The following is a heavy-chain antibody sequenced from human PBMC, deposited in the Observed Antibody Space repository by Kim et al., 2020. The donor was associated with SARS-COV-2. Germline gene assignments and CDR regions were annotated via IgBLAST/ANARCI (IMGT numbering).Heavy chain of an antibody. CDR2: IYYSGST. CDR1: GGSISSYY. J-gene: IGHJ5*02. V-gene: IGHV4-59*01. CDR3: ARMDDYGDYGWFDP. Sequence: SETLSLTCTVSGGSISSYYWSWIRQPPGKGLEWIGYIYYSGSTNYNPSLKSRVTISVDTSKNQFSLKLSSVTAADTAVYYCARMDDYGDYGWFDPWGQGTLVTVSS. D-gene: IGHD4-17*01.